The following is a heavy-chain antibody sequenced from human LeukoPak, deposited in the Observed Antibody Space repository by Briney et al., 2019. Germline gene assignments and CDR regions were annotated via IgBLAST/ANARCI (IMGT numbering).Heavy chain of an antibody. CDR1: GFTFSSYG. V-gene: IGHV3-30*18. CDR3: AKDVAQLWFRGVNYFDY. D-gene: IGHD5-18*01. Sequence: GRSLRLSCAASGFTFSSYGMHWVRQAPDKGLEWVAVISYDGSNKYYADSVKGRFTISRDNSKNTLYLQMNSLRAEDTAVYYCAKDVAQLWFRGVNYFDYWGQGTLVTVSS. CDR2: ISYDGSNK. J-gene: IGHJ4*02.